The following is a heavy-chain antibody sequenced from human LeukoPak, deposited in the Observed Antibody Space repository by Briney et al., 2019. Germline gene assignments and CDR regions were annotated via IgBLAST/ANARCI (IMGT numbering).Heavy chain of an antibody. V-gene: IGHV1-2*02. CDR2: FHPGSGGA. J-gene: IGHJ4*02. CDR3: AIKRIHGNPFDY. CDR1: AYTFSDYY. D-gene: IGHD2/OR15-2a*01. Sequence: ASVKVSCKASAYTFSDYYVHWVRQAPGQGLEWMGWFHPGSGGAGYAQKFQGRVIMTRDTSISTAYMQLTRLTSDDTAVYYCAIKRIHGNPFDYWGQGTLVTVSS.